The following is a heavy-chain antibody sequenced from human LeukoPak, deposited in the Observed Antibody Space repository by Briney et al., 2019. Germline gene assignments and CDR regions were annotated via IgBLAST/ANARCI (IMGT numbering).Heavy chain of an antibody. J-gene: IGHJ3*02. Sequence: GGSLRLSCAASGFTFSSYGMHWVRQAPGKGLEWVAFIRYDGSNKYYADSVKGRFTISRDNSKNTLYLQMNSLRAEDTAVYYCAKDYYYGSGSYCCAFDIWGQGTMVTVSS. CDR2: IRYDGSNK. D-gene: IGHD3-10*01. V-gene: IGHV3-30*02. CDR1: GFTFSSYG. CDR3: AKDYYYGSGSYCCAFDI.